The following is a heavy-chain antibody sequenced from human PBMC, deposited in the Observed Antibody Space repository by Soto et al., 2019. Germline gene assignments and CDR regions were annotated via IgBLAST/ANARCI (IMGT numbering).Heavy chain of an antibody. J-gene: IGHJ4*02. CDR1: GFTFSGHW. D-gene: IGHD3-3*01. Sequence: EEQLVESGGGLVQPGGSLRLSCVASGFTFSGHWMSWVRQAPGKGLEWVANIKQDEGEKYYVDSVKGRFTISRDNAKNSLYLQMNSLTTEGSAVYYCARDAVPQLEWLKCFFDCWGRGTLVTVSS. CDR3: ARDAVPQLEWLKCFFDC. CDR2: IKQDEGEK. V-gene: IGHV3-7*01.